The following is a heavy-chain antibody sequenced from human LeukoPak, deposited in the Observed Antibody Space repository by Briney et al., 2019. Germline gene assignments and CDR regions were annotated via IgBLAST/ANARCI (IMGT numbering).Heavy chain of an antibody. CDR1: GFTFSAYW. CDR3: AREGGYVDFDY. V-gene: IGHV3-74*01. CDR2: INKEGTKT. J-gene: IGHJ4*02. Sequence: GGPLRLSCTVSGFTFSAYWMHWVRQAPGKGLVWVSRINKEGTKTDYADSVKGRFSISRDNAKNILYLQMNNLRAEDTAVYYCAREGGYVDFDYWGRGTLVTVSS. D-gene: IGHD3-22*01.